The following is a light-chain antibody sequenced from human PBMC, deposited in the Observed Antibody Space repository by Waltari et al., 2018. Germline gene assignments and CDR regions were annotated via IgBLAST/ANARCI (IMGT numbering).Light chain of an antibody. CDR2: DAS. CDR3: QQRRNWPPT. CDR1: QSVDDY. Sequence: VLTQSPAPLSLSPGERATLSCRASQSVDDYMAWYQQKPGQSPRLLIYDASNRATGIPIRFSGSGFGTDFTLTISSLEPDDFAHYYCQQRRNWPPTFGQGTKVEIK. V-gene: IGKV3-11*01. J-gene: IGKJ1*01.